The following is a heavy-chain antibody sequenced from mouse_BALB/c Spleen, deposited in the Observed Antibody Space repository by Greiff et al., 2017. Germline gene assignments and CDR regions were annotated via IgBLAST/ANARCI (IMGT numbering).Heavy chain of an antibody. CDR2: IRLKSNNYAT. CDR1: GFTFSNYW. V-gene: IGHV6-6*02. J-gene: IGHJ3*01. D-gene: IGHD4-1*01. Sequence: EVKVEESGGGLVQPGGSMKLSCVASGFTFSNYWMNWVRQSPEKGLEWVAEIRLKSNNYATHYAESVKGRFTISRDDSKSSVYLQMNNLRAEDTGIYYCTKLTGTFAYWGQGTLVTVSA. CDR3: TKLTGTFAY.